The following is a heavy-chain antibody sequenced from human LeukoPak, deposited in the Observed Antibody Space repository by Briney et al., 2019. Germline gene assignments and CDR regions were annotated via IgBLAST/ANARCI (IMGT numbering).Heavy chain of an antibody. Sequence: VASVKVSCKASGYTFTSYGISWVRQAPGQGLEWMGWISVYNGNTNYAQKLQGRVTMTTDTSTSTAYMELRSLRSDDTAVYYCARIEYSSSSGAFDIWGQGTMVTVSS. V-gene: IGHV1-18*01. D-gene: IGHD6-6*01. CDR2: ISVYNGNT. CDR1: GYTFTSYG. J-gene: IGHJ3*02. CDR3: ARIEYSSSSGAFDI.